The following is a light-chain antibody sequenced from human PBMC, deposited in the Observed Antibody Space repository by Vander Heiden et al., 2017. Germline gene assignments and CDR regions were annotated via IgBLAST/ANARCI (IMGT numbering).Light chain of an antibody. CDR2: KDS. J-gene: IGLJ3*02. CDR1: TLPQQD. V-gene: IGLV3-25*03. CDR3: QSADSSGTYWV. Sequence: SYELTQPPSVSGSPRQTARITCSGDTLPQQDAYWYQQKPGQAPVLVIYKDSERPSGIPERFSGSSSGTTVTLTISGVQAEDEADYYCQSADSSGTYWVFGGGSKLTVL.